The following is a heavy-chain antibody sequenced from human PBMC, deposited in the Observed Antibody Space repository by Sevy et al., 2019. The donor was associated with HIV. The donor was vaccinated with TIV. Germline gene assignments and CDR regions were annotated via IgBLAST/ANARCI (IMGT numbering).Heavy chain of an antibody. V-gene: IGHV3-30*18. CDR1: GFTFSTYD. Sequence: GGSLRLSCAASGFTFSTYDMHWVRQAPGKGLEWVAIISHDGSYRYYADSVRGRFSMSRDNSNTIMYLQMNGLSIEDTALYYCAKNRPPGGSYFSRHGMDVWGRGTTVTVSS. D-gene: IGHD3-16*01. CDR3: AKNRPPGGSYFSRHGMDV. CDR2: ISHDGSYR. J-gene: IGHJ6*02.